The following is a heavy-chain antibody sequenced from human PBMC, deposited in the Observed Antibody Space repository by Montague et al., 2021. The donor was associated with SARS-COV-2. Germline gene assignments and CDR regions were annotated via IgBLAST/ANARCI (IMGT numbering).Heavy chain of an antibody. CDR1: GHNFTNYW. D-gene: IGHD6-19*01. J-gene: IGHJ3*02. Sequence: QPGAEVKKPGESLRISCKGPGHNFTNYWIGWLRQMPGKGLEWMGIIYTGDSETRYSPYFQGQVTISVDKSISTAFLQWSSLKATDTAIYYCERLFKGASLSSFAFDMWGQGTTVTVSP. CDR2: IYTGDSET. V-gene: IGHV5-51*03. CDR3: ERLFKGASLSSFAFDM.